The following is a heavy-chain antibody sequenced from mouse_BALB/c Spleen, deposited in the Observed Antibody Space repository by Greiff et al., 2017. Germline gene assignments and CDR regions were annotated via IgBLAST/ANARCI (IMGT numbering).Heavy chain of an antibody. V-gene: IGHV2-9*02. J-gene: IGHJ2*01. CDR2: IWAGGST. CDR1: GFSFTSYG. CDR3: ARGGDFDY. Sequence: VQRVESGPGLVAPSQSLSITCTASGFSFTSYGVHWVRQPPGKGLEWLGVIWAGGSTNYNSALMSRLSISKDNTKSQVILKMNSLQTDDTARYYCARGGDFDYWGQGTTLTVSS.